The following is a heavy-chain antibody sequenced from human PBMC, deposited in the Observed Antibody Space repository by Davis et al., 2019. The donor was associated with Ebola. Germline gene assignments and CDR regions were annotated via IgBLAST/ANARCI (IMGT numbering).Heavy chain of an antibody. V-gene: IGHV3-21*04. Sequence: GESLKISCAASGFTFSSYSMNWVRQAPGKGLEWVSSISSSSGYIYYADSVKGRFTISRDNAKNSLYLQMNSLRAEDTAVYYCATRYSGNFWDLYYYYGMDVWGQGTTVTVSS. CDR1: GFTFSSYS. CDR2: ISSSSGYI. CDR3: ATRYSGNFWDLYYYYGMDV. J-gene: IGHJ6*02. D-gene: IGHD1-26*01.